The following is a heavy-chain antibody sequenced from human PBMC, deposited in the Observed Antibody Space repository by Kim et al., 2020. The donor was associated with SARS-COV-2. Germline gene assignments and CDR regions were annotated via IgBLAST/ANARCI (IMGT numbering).Heavy chain of an antibody. D-gene: IGHD3-22*01. CDR3: QRVVVITTTLHYFDY. J-gene: IGHJ4*02. V-gene: IGHV4-39*01. Sequence: PSRKSRVTISVDKSKNQYSQKLSSVTAADTAVYYCQRVVVITTTLHYFDYWGQGTLVTVSS.